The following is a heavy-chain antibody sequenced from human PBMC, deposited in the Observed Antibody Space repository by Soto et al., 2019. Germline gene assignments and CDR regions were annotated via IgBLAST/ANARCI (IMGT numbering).Heavy chain of an antibody. D-gene: IGHD3-10*01. CDR1: GGSISSYY. V-gene: IGHV4-59*01. Sequence: PSETLSLTCTVSGGSISSYYWSWIRQPPGKGLEWIGYIYYSGSTNYNPSLKSRVTISVDTSKNQFSLKLSSVTAADTAVYYCARDVWFGELFLGWFDPCGQGTLVTVSS. CDR3: ARDVWFGELFLGWFDP. CDR2: IYYSGST. J-gene: IGHJ5*02.